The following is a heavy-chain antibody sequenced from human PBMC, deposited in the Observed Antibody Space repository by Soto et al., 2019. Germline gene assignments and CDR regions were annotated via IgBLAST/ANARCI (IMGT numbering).Heavy chain of an antibody. J-gene: IGHJ6*02. CDR2: ISSSSSTI. V-gene: IGHV3-48*02. Sequence: GGSLKLSCAASGFTFSSYSMNWVRQAPGKGLEWVSYISSSSSTIYYADSVKGRFTISRDNAKNSLYLQMNSLRDEDTAVYYCARDTPLLADYVDYYYYGMDVWGQGTTVTVSS. D-gene: IGHD4-17*01. CDR1: GFTFSSYS. CDR3: ARDTPLLADYVDYYYYGMDV.